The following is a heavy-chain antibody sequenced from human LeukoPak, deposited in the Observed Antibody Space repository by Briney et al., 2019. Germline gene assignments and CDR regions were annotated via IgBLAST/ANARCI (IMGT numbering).Heavy chain of an antibody. CDR2: INPGNNKT. CDR3: ARVTSPARRGRTLVAAAATPFDF. D-gene: IGHD6-13*01. V-gene: IGHV1-46*01. CDR1: GYTFTDYY. J-gene: IGHJ4*02. Sequence: ASVKVSCKASGYTFTDYYVHWVRRAPGLGLEWMGVINPGNNKTTYAQKFQDRVNMTRDTSTSTVYLELSSLTSDDTAIYYCARVTSPARRGRTLVAAAATPFDFWGQGTLVTVSS.